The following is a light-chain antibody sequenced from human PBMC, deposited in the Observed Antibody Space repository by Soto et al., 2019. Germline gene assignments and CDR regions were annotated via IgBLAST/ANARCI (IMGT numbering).Light chain of an antibody. CDR3: QSYDSSLSGWV. CDR1: SSNIGAGYD. V-gene: IGLV1-40*01. Sequence: QSVLTQPPSVSGAPGQRVTISCTGSSSNIGAGYDVHWYQQLPGTAPKLLIYGNSNRPSGVAYRFSGSKSATSASLAITGVQAEDEADYYCQSYDSSLSGWVFGGGTKVTVL. J-gene: IGLJ3*02. CDR2: GNS.